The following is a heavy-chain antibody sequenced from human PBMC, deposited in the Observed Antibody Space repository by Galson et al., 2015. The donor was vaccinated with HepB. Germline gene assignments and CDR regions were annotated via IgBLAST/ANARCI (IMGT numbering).Heavy chain of an antibody. V-gene: IGHV1-8*02. J-gene: IGHJ4*02. CDR2: MNPNSGNT. CDR3: ARGGLWFGELFVDY. Sequence: SVKVSCKASGYTFTSYDINWVRQATGQGLEWMGWMNPNSGNTGYAQKFQGRVTMTRNTSISTAYMELSSLRSEDTAVYYCARGGLWFGELFVDYWGQGTLVTVSS. D-gene: IGHD3-10*01. CDR1: GYTFTSYD.